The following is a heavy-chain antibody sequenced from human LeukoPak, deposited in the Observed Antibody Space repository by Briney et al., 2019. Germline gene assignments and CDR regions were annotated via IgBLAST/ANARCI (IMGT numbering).Heavy chain of an antibody. CDR3: ARATSYYGDYESYWYFDL. V-gene: IGHV4-30-4*01. Sequence: KPSETLSLTCTVSGGSISSGDYYWSWIRQPPGKGLGWIGYIYYSGSTYYNPSLKSRVTISVDTSKNQSSLKLSSVTAADTAVYYCARATSYYGDYESYWYFDLWGRGTLVTVSS. D-gene: IGHD4-17*01. J-gene: IGHJ2*01. CDR1: GGSISSGDYY. CDR2: IYYSGST.